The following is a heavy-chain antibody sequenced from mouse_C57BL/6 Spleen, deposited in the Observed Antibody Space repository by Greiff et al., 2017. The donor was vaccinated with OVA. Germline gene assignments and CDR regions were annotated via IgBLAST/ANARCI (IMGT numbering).Heavy chain of an antibody. V-gene: IGHV1-4*01. CDR2: INPSSGYT. CDR3: ARSSFITTKGYFDV. Sequence: QVQLQQSGAELARPGASVKMSCKASGYTFTSYTMHWVKQRPGQGLEWIGYINPSSGYTKYNQKFKDKATLTADKSSSTAYMQLSILTSEDSAVYYCARSSFITTKGYFDVWGTGTTVTVSS. D-gene: IGHD1-1*01. J-gene: IGHJ1*03. CDR1: GYTFTSYT.